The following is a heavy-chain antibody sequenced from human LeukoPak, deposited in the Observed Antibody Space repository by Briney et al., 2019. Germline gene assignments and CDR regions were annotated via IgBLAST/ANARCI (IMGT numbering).Heavy chain of an antibody. CDR1: GFTFSSYA. V-gene: IGHV3-23*01. CDR2: ISGSGGST. CDR3: SPYYYDSSDSLYFDY. Sequence: GGSLRLSGAASGFTFSSYAMSWVRQPPGKGLEWVSAISGSGGSTYYADSVKGQFTIHRHDSKNTLNPQMNSKRAEDTAEYYCSPYYYDSSDSLYFDYWGQGTLGTVSP. D-gene: IGHD3-22*01. J-gene: IGHJ4*02.